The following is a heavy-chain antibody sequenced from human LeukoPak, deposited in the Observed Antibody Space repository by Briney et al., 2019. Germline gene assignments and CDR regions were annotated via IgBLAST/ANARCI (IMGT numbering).Heavy chain of an antibody. CDR2: ISWNSGSI. CDR3: ARWRYYYADY. D-gene: IGHD3-10*01. CDR1: GFTFDDYA. J-gene: IGHJ4*02. Sequence: GRSLRLSCAASGFTFDDYAMHWVRQAPGKGLEWVSGISWNSGSIGYADSVKGRFTISRDNAKNSLYLQMNSLRAEDTAVYYCARWRYYYADYWGQGTLVTVSS. V-gene: IGHV3-9*01.